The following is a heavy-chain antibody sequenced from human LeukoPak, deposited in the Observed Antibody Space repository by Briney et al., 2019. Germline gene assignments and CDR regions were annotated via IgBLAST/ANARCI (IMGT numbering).Heavy chain of an antibody. V-gene: IGHV1-18*01. D-gene: IGHD6-19*01. CDR1: GYTFTSYG. CDR2: ISAYNGNT. J-gene: IGHJ4*02. CDR3: ARDLWQYSSGWYYFDY. Sequence: ASVKVSCKASGYTFTSYGISWVRQAPGQGLEWMGWISAYNGNTNYAQKLQSRVTMTTDTSTSTAYMELRSLRSDDTAVYYCARDLWQYSSGWYYFDYWGQGTLVTVSS.